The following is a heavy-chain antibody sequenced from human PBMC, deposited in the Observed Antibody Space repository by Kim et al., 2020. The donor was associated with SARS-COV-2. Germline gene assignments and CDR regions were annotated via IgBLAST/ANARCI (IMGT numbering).Heavy chain of an antibody. V-gene: IGHV3-23*01. CDR3: AKAAYYDILTGYSWYFDL. Sequence: KGRVTISRDNSKNTLYLQMNSLRAEDTAVYYCAKAAYYDILTGYSWYFDLWGRGTLVTVSS. J-gene: IGHJ2*01. D-gene: IGHD3-9*01.